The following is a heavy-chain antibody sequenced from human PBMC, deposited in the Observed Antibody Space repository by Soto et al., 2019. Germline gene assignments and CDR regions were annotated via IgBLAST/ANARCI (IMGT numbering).Heavy chain of an antibody. D-gene: IGHD2-2*01. CDR1: GESFSGYY. Sequence: IEDWGAGLLKPSETLSLTCTVYGESFSGYYWSWIRQPPGKGLGWIGEINHSGSRNYSPSLKRRVSILVDASKKTFSLHLASVTAADTAVYYCVRGRRVGYWLGTSCHHWFDPWGQGTLVSVSS. CDR3: VRGRRVGYWLGTSCHHWFDP. J-gene: IGHJ5*02. CDR2: INHSGSR. V-gene: IGHV4-34*01.